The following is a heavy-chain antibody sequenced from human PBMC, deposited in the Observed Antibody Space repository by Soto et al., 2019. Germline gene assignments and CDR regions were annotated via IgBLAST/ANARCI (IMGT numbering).Heavy chain of an antibody. CDR2: INSDGSST. CDR1: GFTFGNYW. CDR3: VKDALTAVAFYFDD. D-gene: IGHD6-19*01. Sequence: GGSLRLSCAASGFTFGNYWMHWVRQTPEKGLVWVSRINSDGSSTTYADSVKGRFTISRDNAKNTLYLQMTSLRAEDSALYYCVKDALTAVAFYFDDWGRGALVTASS. J-gene: IGHJ4*01. V-gene: IGHV3-74*01.